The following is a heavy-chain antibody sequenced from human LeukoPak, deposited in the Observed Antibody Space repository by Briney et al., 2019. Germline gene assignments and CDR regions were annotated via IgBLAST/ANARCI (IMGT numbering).Heavy chain of an antibody. CDR1: GFTFSRYG. V-gene: IGHV3-30*03. CDR2: ISDDGGYK. J-gene: IGHJ3*02. D-gene: IGHD3-22*01. Sequence: TGRSLRLSCAASGFTFSRYGMNWVRQAPGKGMEWVAAISDDGGYKSYADSVKGRFTISRDNAKNSLYLQMNSLRAEDTAVYYCAREHYYDSSGSPGDAFDIWGQGTMVTVSS. CDR3: AREHYYDSSGSPGDAFDI.